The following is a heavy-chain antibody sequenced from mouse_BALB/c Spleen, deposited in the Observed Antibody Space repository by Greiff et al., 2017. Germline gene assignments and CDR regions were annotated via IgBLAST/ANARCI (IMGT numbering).Heavy chain of an antibody. D-gene: IGHD2-1*01. CDR2: ISYSGST. Sequence: VQLKESGPGLVKPSQSLSLTCTVTGYSITSDYAWNWIRQFPGNKLEWMGYISYSGSTSYNPSLKSRISITRDTSKNQFFLQLNSVTTEDTATYYCARKFYGNYVLDYWGQGTSVTVSS. J-gene: IGHJ4*01. V-gene: IGHV3-2*02. CDR3: ARKFYGNYVLDY. CDR1: GYSITSDYA.